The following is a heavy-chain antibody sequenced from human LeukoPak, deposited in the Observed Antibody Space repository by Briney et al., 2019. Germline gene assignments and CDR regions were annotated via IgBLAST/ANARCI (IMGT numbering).Heavy chain of an antibody. CDR1: GFTFSSYG. J-gene: IGHJ4*02. CDR2: IWYDGSNK. V-gene: IGHV3-33*01. CDR3: ARGFYFDWLLLGDFDY. D-gene: IGHD3-9*01. Sequence: GGSLRLSCAASGFTFSSYGMHWVRQAPGKGLEWVAVIWYDGSNKYYADSVKGRFTISRDNSKNTLYLQMNSLRAEDTAVYYCARGFYFDWLLLGDFDYWGQGTLVTVSS.